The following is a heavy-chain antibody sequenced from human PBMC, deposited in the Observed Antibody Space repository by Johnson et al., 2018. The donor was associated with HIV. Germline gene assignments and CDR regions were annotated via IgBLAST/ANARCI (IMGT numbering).Heavy chain of an antibody. CDR3: AKGPQGIATPDAFDI. J-gene: IGHJ3*02. D-gene: IGHD2-21*01. CDR2: ISYDGSNK. V-gene: IGHV3-30*18. CDR1: GFTFSSYG. Sequence: QVQLVESWGGVVQPGRSLRLSCAASGFTFSSYGMHWVRQAPGKGLEWVAVISYDGSNKYYADSVKGRFTISRDNSKNTLYLQMNSLRAEDTAVYYCAKGPQGIATPDAFDIWGQGTMVTVSS.